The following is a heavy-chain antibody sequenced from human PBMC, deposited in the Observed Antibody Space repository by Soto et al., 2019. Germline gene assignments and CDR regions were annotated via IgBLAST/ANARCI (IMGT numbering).Heavy chain of an antibody. Sequence: GPSLKVSCKASGGTFSSYAISRVRQPPGQELEWMGRIIPIFGTANYAQKFQGRVTITADESTSTAYMELSSLRSEDTAVYYCARASKSSYYYDSSGYSLAYYYGMDVWGQGTTVNVSS. CDR2: IIPIFGTA. D-gene: IGHD3-22*01. CDR1: GGTFSSYA. CDR3: ARASKSSYYYDSSGYSLAYYYGMDV. J-gene: IGHJ6*02. V-gene: IGHV1-69*13.